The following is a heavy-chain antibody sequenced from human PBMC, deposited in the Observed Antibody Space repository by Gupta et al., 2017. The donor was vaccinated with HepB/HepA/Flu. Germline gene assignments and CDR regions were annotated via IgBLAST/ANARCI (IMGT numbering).Heavy chain of an antibody. D-gene: IGHD2-21*01. V-gene: IGHV4-34*01. CDR3: ARAAGLRRLKKWFDP. Sequence: QVQLQQWGAGLLKPSETLSLTCAVYGGSFSGYYWSWIRQPPGKGLEWSGEINHSGSTNYNPSLKGRVTISVDTSKNQVSMKLSSLTAADTAVYYCARAAGLRRLKKWFDPWGQGTLVTVSS. J-gene: IGHJ5*02. CDR1: GGSFSGYY. CDR2: INHSGST.